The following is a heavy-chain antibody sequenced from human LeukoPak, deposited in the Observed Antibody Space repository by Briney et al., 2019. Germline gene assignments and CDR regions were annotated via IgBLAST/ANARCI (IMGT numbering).Heavy chain of an antibody. J-gene: IGHJ4*02. CDR1: GFTFSTYS. Sequence: PGGSLRLSCAASGFTFSTYSINWVRQAPGKGLEWVSYIRSRDRTIYYADSVKGRFTISRDNAKNSLYLQMNSLRAEGTAVYYCATHGITMVRGVSGDYWGQGTLVTVSS. V-gene: IGHV3-48*04. CDR3: ATHGITMVRGVSGDY. CDR2: IRSRDRTI. D-gene: IGHD3-10*01.